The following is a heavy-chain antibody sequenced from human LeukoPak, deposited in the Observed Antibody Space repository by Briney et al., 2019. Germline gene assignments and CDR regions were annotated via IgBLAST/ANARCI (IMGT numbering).Heavy chain of an antibody. CDR1: GGSISSYY. CDR3: ARALRLWGGNSGIAFDI. D-gene: IGHD4-23*01. V-gene: IGHV4-59*01. CDR2: IYNSGST. Sequence: SETLSLTCTVSGGSISSYYWSWIRQPPGKGLEWIGYIYNSGSTNYNHSLESRVTISEDVSNNQFSLKLSSVTAADTAVYYCARALRLWGGNSGIAFDIWGQGTMVTVSS. J-gene: IGHJ3*02.